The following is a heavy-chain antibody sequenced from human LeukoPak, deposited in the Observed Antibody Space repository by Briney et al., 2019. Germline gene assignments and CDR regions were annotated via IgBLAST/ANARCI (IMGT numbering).Heavy chain of an antibody. J-gene: IGHJ6*03. CDR2: ISAYNGNT. Sequence: ASVKVSCKASGYTFTSYGISWVRQAPGQGLEWMGWISAYNGNTNYAQKLQGRVTMTTDTSTSTAYMELRSLRSDDTAVYYCARTGAGFGVVTYYMDVWGKGTTVTVSS. D-gene: IGHD3-3*01. V-gene: IGHV1-18*01. CDR1: GYTFTSYG. CDR3: ARTGAGFGVVTYYMDV.